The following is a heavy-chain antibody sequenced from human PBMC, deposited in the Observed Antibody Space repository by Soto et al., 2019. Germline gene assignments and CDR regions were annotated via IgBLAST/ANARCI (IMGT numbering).Heavy chain of an antibody. Sequence: SETLSLTCTVSGGSISSYYWSWIRQPPGKGLEWIGYIYYSGSTNYNPSLKSRVTISVDTSKNQFSLKLSSVTAADTAVYYCARSEYSSPQFGYWGQGTLVTVSS. CDR2: IYYSGST. V-gene: IGHV4-59*01. D-gene: IGHD6-6*01. CDR3: ARSEYSSPQFGY. CDR1: GGSISSYY. J-gene: IGHJ4*02.